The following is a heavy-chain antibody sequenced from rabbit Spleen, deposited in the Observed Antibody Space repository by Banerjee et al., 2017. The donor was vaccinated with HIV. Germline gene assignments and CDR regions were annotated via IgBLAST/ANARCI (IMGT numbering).Heavy chain of an antibody. D-gene: IGHD4-1*01. CDR1: GFSFSSSSYW. J-gene: IGHJ4*01. CDR3: ARGLFTDIWGADNL. V-gene: IGHV1S40*01. CDR2: IKTSTSST. Sequence: QSLEESGGDLVKPGASLTLTCTASGFSFSSSSYWMSWVRQAPGKGLEWIGFIKTSTSSTYYASWAKGRFTVSKTSSTTVTLQMTSLTAADTATYFCARGLFTDIWGADNLWGQGTLVTVS.